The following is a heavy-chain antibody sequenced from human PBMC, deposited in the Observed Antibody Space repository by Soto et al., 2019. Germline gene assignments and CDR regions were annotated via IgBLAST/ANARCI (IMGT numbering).Heavy chain of an antibody. CDR1: GGSISSYY. D-gene: IGHD3-16*02. V-gene: IGHV4-59*01. CDR3: ARDLSGQIVWYFDL. J-gene: IGHJ2*01. CDR2: IYYSGST. Sequence: QVQLQESGPGLVKPSETLSLTCTVSGGSISSYYWSWIRQPPGKGLEWIGYIYYSGSTNYNPSLKSRVTISVDTSKNQFSLKLSSVTAADTAVYYCARDLSGQIVWYFDLWGRGTLVTVS.